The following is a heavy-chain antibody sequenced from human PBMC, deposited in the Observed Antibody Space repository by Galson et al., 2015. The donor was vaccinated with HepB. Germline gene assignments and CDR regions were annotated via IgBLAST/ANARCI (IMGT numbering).Heavy chain of an antibody. V-gene: IGHV3-7*03. CDR1: GFTFSSYW. D-gene: IGHD2-2*02. CDR3: ARVTLYSGDAFDI. J-gene: IGHJ3*02. Sequence: SLRLSCAASGFTFSSYWMSWVRQAPGKGLEWVANIKQDGSEKYYVDSVKGRFTISRDNAKNSLYLQMNSLRAEDTAVYYCARVTLYSGDAFDIWGQGTMVTVSS. CDR2: IKQDGSEK.